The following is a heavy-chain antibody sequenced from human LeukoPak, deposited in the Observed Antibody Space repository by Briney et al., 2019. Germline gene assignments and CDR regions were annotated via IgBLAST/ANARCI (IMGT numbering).Heavy chain of an antibody. CDR3: ARGGDRGYSY. V-gene: IGHV4-34*01. CDR2: INNRGST. J-gene: IGHJ4*02. CDR1: GGSFSGYY. D-gene: IGHD5-18*01. Sequence: SGTLSLTCAVYGGSFSGYYWSWIRQPPGKWLEWIGEINNRGSTNYNPSLKSRVTISVDTSKNQFSLKLSSVTAADTAVYYCARGGDRGYSYWGQGILV.